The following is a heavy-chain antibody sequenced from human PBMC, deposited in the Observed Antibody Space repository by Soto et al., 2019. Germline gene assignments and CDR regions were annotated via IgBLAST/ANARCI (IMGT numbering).Heavy chain of an antibody. J-gene: IGHJ4*02. V-gene: IGHV2-5*02. CDR3: SHSNAKDDFDY. CDR2: IYWDDDK. CDR1: GFSLSTNGLG. Sequence: QITLKESGPPLVKPTQTLTLTCTFSGFSLSTNGLGVGWIRQPPGKALEWVAVIYWDDDKRYSPSLKSRVTITKDTSKNQVVLTMTNMNPVDTATYYCSHSNAKDDFDYWGQGTLVTVSS.